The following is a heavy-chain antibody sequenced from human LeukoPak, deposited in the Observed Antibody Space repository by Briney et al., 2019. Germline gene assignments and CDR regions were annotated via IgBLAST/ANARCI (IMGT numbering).Heavy chain of an antibody. D-gene: IGHD7-27*01. CDR2: ISDSGDKS. V-gene: IGHV3-23*01. CDR3: AKAPWGWAPGS. CDR1: GFTFSSYA. Sequence: GGSLRLSCAASGFTFSSYAMSWVRQAPGKGLEWVSVISDSGDKSYYADSVKGRFTTSRDNSKNTLYLQLNSLRDEDTAIYYCAKAPWGWAPGSWGQGTLVTVSS. J-gene: IGHJ5*02.